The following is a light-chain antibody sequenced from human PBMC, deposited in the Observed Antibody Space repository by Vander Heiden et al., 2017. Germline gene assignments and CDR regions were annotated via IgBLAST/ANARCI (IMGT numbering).Light chain of an antibody. CDR3: ASWDDSLNGWV. Sequence: QSVLTQPPSASGTPGQRVPISCSGSTSNIGGNTVNWYQQFPGTAPKLLIYSNNQRPSGVPDRFSGSNSGTSASLAISGLQSEDEADYYCASWDDSLNGWVFGGGTKLTVL. J-gene: IGLJ3*02. CDR1: TSNIGGNT. V-gene: IGLV1-44*01. CDR2: SNN.